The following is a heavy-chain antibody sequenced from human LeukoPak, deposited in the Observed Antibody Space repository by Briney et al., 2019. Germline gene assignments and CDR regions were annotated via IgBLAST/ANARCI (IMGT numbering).Heavy chain of an antibody. CDR1: GFTFSDTY. D-gene: IGHD4-23*01. J-gene: IGHJ4*02. CDR3: AKAHLTYGGKKVDY. V-gene: IGHV3-11*01. CDR2: ISPSGTDI. Sequence: GGSLRLSCAVSGFTFSDTYMTWIRQAPGKGLESLSYISPSGTDISYADSVKGRFTISRDNSKNTLYLQMNSLRAEDTAVYYCAKAHLTYGGKKVDYWGQGTLVTVSS.